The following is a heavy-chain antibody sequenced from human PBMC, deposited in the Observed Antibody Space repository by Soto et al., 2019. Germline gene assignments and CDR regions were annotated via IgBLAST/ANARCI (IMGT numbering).Heavy chain of an antibody. CDR3: ARALADYYDSSGYRPYNAFDI. CDR2: IIPIFGTA. J-gene: IGHJ3*02. D-gene: IGHD3-22*01. Sequence: QVQLVQSGAEMKKPGSSVKVSCKASGGTFSSYAISWVRQAPGQGLEWMGGIIPIFGTANYAQKFQGRVTITADKSTSTAYMELSSLRSEDTAVYYCARALADYYDSSGYRPYNAFDIWGQGTMVTVSS. CDR1: GGTFSSYA. V-gene: IGHV1-69*06.